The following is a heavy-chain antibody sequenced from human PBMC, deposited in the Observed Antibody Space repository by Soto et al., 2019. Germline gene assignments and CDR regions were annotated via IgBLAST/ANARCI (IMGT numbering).Heavy chain of an antibody. J-gene: IGHJ6*02. V-gene: IGHV1-18*01. CDR3: ARAKNIAARPIDGMDV. CDR1: GYTFTSYG. Sequence: ASVKVSCKASGYTFTSYGISWVRQAPGQGLEWMGWISAYNGNTNYAQKLQGRVTMTTDTSTSTAYMELRSLRSDDTAVYYCARAKNIAARPIDGMDVWGQGTTVTVSS. D-gene: IGHD6-6*01. CDR2: ISAYNGNT.